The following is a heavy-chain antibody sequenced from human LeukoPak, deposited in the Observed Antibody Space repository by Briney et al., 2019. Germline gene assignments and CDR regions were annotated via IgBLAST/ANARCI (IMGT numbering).Heavy chain of an antibody. V-gene: IGHV1-24*01. Sequence: ASVKVSCKVSGYTLTELSMHWVRQAPGKGLEWMGGFDPEDSETIYAQKFQGRVTMTEDTSTDTAYMELSSLRSEDTAVYYCATDAPGPSSGYPFGDWFDPWGQGTLVTVSS. D-gene: IGHD3-22*01. J-gene: IGHJ5*02. CDR2: FDPEDSET. CDR1: GYTLTELS. CDR3: ATDAPGPSSGYPFGDWFDP.